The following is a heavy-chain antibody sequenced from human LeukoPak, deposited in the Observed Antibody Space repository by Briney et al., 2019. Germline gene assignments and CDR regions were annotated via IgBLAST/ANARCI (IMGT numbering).Heavy chain of an antibody. Sequence: SEILSLTCTVSGGSISSYYWSWIRQPPGKGLEWIGYIYYSGSTNYNPSLKSRVTISVDTSKNQFSLKLSSVTAADTAVYYCAREKVATKADAFDIWGQGTMVTVSS. CDR3: AREKVATKADAFDI. V-gene: IGHV4-59*01. J-gene: IGHJ3*02. CDR1: GGSISSYY. CDR2: IYYSGST. D-gene: IGHD5-12*01.